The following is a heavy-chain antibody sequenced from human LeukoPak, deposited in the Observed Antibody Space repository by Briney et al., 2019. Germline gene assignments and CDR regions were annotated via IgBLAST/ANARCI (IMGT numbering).Heavy chain of an antibody. V-gene: IGHV3-11*01. CDR2: ISSSGSTI. Sequence: PGGSLRLSCAASGFTFSDYYMSWIRQAPGKGLEWVSYISSSGSTIYYADSVKGRFTISRDNAKNSLYLQMDSLRAEDTAVYYCARLDIYYYYMDVWGKGNTVTISS. J-gene: IGHJ6*03. CDR3: ARLDIYYYYMDV. CDR1: GFTFSDYY.